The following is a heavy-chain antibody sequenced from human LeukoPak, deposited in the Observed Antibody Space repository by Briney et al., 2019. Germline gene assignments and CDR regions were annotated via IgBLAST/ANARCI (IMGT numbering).Heavy chain of an antibody. D-gene: IGHD6-13*01. CDR2: INPDGGST. CDR1: GFTLSSYW. Sequence: GGSLRLSCAASGFTLSSYWMSWFRQAPGKGLVWVSRINPDGGSTAYADSVKGRFTISRDNAKNTLYLQMNSLRVEDTAVYYCTRGQQLVGDWGQGTLVTVSS. J-gene: IGHJ4*02. CDR3: TRGQQLVGD. V-gene: IGHV3-74*01.